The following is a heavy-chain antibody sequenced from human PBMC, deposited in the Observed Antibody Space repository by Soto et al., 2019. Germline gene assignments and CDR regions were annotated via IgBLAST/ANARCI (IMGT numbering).Heavy chain of an antibody. J-gene: IGHJ4*02. CDR1: GFTFSSYA. CDR3: AKVFHYYDSSGYYYFDY. CDR2: ISGSGSTI. D-gene: IGHD3-22*01. V-gene: IGHV3-23*01. Sequence: GGSLRLSCAASGFTFSSYAVSWVRQAPGKGPEWISSISGSGSTIYYADSVKGRFTISRDNSKNTLYLQMSSLRAEDTAVYYCAKVFHYYDSSGYYYFDYWGQGTLVTVSS.